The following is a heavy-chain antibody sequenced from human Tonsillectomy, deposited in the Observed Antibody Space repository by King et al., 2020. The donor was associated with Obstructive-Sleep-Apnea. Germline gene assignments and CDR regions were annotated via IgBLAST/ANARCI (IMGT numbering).Heavy chain of an antibody. D-gene: IGHD5-18*01. V-gene: IGHV3-33*01. CDR2: IWYDGSNK. J-gene: IGHJ6*02. CDR3: ARVRIQLWYSMDI. CDR1: GFTFSSYG. Sequence: VQLVESGGGVVQPGRSLRLSCAASGFTFSSYGMHWVRQAPGKGLEWVAVIWYDGSNKYDADSWKGRFTISRDNSKNTLYLQMNSLRAEDTAVYYCARVRIQLWYSMDIWGQGTTVTVSS.